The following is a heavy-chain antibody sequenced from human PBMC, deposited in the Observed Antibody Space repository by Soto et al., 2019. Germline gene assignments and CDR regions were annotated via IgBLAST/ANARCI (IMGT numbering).Heavy chain of an antibody. V-gene: IGHV4-39*01. CDR2: IYYSGST. J-gene: IGHJ4*02. CDR1: GGSISSSSYY. D-gene: IGHD4-4*01. Sequence: QLQLQESGPGLVKPSKTLSLTCTVSGGSISSSSYYWGWIRQPPGKGLEWIGSIYYSGSTYYNPSLKSRVTISVDTSKNQFSLKLSSVTAADTAVYYSARHVSTVTTAGYFDYWGQGTLVTVSS. CDR3: ARHVSTVTTAGYFDY.